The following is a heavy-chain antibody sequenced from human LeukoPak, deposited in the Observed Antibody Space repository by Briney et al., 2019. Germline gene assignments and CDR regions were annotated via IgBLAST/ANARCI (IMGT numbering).Heavy chain of an antibody. J-gene: IGHJ4*02. CDR2: ISGSGGST. Sequence: GGSLRLSCAASGFTFSSYAMSWVRQAPGKGLEWVSAISGSGGSTYYADSVKGRFTISRDNSKNTLYLQMNSLRAEDTAVYYCARDGGIAVAAGYFDYWGQGTLVTVSS. CDR3: ARDGGIAVAAGYFDY. D-gene: IGHD6-19*01. V-gene: IGHV3-23*01. CDR1: GFTFSSYA.